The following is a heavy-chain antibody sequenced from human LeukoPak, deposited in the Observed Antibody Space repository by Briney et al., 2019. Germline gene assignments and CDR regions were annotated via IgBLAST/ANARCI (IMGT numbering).Heavy chain of an antibody. Sequence: PGESLRLSCAASGFTFSSYAMSWVRQAPGKGLEWVSVISGSGGSTDYADSVKGRFTISRDNSKNTLYLQMNSLRAEDTAVYYCAKGSPDYYDSSEYYFDYWGQGTLVTVSS. V-gene: IGHV3-23*01. CDR2: ISGSGGST. CDR1: GFTFSSYA. J-gene: IGHJ4*02. CDR3: AKGSPDYYDSSEYYFDY. D-gene: IGHD3-22*01.